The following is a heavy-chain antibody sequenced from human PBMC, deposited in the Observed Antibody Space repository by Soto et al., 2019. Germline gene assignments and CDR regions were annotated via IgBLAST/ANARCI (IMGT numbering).Heavy chain of an antibody. V-gene: IGHV4-4*02. CDR3: ARAGLDYYDSSGYSDAFDI. CDR2: IYHSGST. D-gene: IGHD3-22*01. CDR1: GGSISSSNW. Sequence: QVQLQESGPGLVKPSGTLSLTCAVSGGSISSSNWWSWVRQPPGKGLEWIGEIYHSGSTNYNPSLKSRFTISVDKSKNQFYLKLSSVTAADTAVYYCARAGLDYYDSSGYSDAFDIWGQGTMVTVSS. J-gene: IGHJ3*02.